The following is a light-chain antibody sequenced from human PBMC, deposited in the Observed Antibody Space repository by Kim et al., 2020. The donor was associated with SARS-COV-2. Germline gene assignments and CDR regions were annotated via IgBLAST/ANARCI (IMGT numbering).Light chain of an antibody. CDR1: QGISSW. CDR2: AAS. J-gene: IGKJ4*01. V-gene: IGKV1D-16*01. CDR3: QQYNSYPLT. Sequence: ASAGERVTITCRASQGISSWLAWYQQKPEKAPKSLIDAASSVKSGVPSRFSGSGSGTDFTLTISSLQPEDFATYYCQQYNSYPLTFGGGTKVDIK.